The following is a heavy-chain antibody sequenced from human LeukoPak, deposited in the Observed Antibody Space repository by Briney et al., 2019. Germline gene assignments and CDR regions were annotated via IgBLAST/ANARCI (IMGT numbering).Heavy chain of an antibody. Sequence: GGSLRLSCAASGFTFSSYSMNWVRQAPGKGLEWVSSVSSSSSYIYYADSVKGRFTISRDNAKNSLYLQMNSLRAEDTAVYYCARAPYRVRGYFDYWGQGTLVTVSS. CDR1: GFTFSSYS. V-gene: IGHV3-21*01. CDR2: VSSSSSYI. J-gene: IGHJ4*02. D-gene: IGHD3-10*01. CDR3: ARAPYRVRGYFDY.